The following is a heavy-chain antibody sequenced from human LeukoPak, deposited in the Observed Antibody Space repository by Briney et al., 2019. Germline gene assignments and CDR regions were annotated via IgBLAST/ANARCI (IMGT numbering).Heavy chain of an antibody. CDR1: GGTFSSCA. V-gene: IGHV1-69*13. Sequence: ASVKVSCKASGGTFSSCAISWVRQAPGQGLEWMGGIIPIFGTANYAQKFQGRVTITADESTSTAYVELSSLRSEDTAVYYCARGRGFWSGYYSLDLDYWGQGTLVTVSS. D-gene: IGHD3-3*01. J-gene: IGHJ4*02. CDR3: ARGRGFWSGYYSLDLDY. CDR2: IIPIFGTA.